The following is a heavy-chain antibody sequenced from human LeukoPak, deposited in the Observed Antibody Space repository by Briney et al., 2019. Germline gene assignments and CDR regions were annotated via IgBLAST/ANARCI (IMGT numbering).Heavy chain of an antibody. CDR1: GGSISSYY. Sequence: PSETLSLTCTASGGSISSYYWSWIRQPPGKGLEWIGYIYYSGSTNYNPSLKSRVTISVDTSKNQFSLKLSSVTAADTAVYYCAREYSSSSAFDYWGQGTLVTVSS. D-gene: IGHD6-6*01. V-gene: IGHV4-59*01. CDR3: AREYSSSSAFDY. CDR2: IYYSGST. J-gene: IGHJ4*02.